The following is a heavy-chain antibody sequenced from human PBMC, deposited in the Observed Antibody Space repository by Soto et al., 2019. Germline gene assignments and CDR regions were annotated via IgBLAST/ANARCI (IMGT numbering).Heavy chain of an antibody. CDR2: IGSAGDP. J-gene: IGHJ5*02. CDR3: ARLGIGSSWYRDNWFDP. V-gene: IGHV3-13*05. D-gene: IGHD6-13*01. CDR1: GFTFSSSE. Sequence: XVFLRLSFAASGFTFSSSEMHWVRQATGKGLEWVSGIGSAGDPYYAGSVKGRFTISRENAKNSLYLQMNSLRAGDTAVYYCARLGIGSSWYRDNWFDPWGQGTLVTVSS.